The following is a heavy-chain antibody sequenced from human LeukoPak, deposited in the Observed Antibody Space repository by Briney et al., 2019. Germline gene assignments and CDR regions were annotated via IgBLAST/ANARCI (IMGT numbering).Heavy chain of an antibody. Sequence: PGGSLRLSCAASGFSFSRYWMTWVRQAPGKGLEWVANIKGDESDDHYVASVRGRFTISRDNAKRSLYLQMNNLRAEDTGVYYCARVADYDSLSGYYSPFDHWGQGVLVIVSS. D-gene: IGHD3-3*01. CDR3: ARVADYDSLSGYYSPFDH. CDR1: GFSFSRYW. CDR2: IKGDESDD. J-gene: IGHJ4*02. V-gene: IGHV3-7*01.